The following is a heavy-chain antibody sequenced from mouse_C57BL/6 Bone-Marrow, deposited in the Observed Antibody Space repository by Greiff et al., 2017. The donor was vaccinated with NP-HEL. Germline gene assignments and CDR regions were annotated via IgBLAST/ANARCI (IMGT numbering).Heavy chain of an antibody. D-gene: IGHD1-1*01. J-gene: IGHJ1*03. CDR1: GYTFTSYY. CDR3: ASPRLRDTWYFDV. V-gene: IGHV1-75*01. Sequence: VQLQQSGPELVKPGASVKISCKASGYTFTSYYINWVKQRPGQGLEWIGWIYPGSGSTYYNEKFKGKATFTVDKSSSTAYMLLSSLTSEDSAVYVCASPRLRDTWYFDVWGTGTTVTVSA. CDR2: IYPGSGST.